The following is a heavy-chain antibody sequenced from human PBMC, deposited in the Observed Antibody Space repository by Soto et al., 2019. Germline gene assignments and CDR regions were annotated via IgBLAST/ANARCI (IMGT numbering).Heavy chain of an antibody. V-gene: IGHV3-9*01. D-gene: IGHD2-15*01. CDR3: AKDRSSRRPSCGTDF. J-gene: IGHJ6*02. Sequence: PGGSLRLSCAASGFTFGDYAMHWVRQVPGKGLEWVSGFKWNSGDVGYADSVKGRFTISRDNAKNSLYLQMNSLRPEDTAVYYCAKDRSSRRPSCGTDFWGQGTMVTVS. CDR1: GFTFGDYA. CDR2: FKWNSGDV.